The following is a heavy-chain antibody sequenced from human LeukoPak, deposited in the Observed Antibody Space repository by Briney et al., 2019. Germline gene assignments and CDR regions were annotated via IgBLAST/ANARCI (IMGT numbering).Heavy chain of an antibody. CDR2: INFSGIT. J-gene: IGHJ4*02. D-gene: IGHD3-10*01. V-gene: IGHV4-59*08. CDR1: GGSISSNY. CDR3: ASYYYGSGSYQFDY. Sequence: PSETLSLTCTVSGGSISSNYWSWIRQPPGKGLEWIGYINFSGITDQHPSLKSRVTISVDTSKNQFSLKLSSVTAADTAIYYCASYYYGSGSYQFDYWGQGTLVTVSS.